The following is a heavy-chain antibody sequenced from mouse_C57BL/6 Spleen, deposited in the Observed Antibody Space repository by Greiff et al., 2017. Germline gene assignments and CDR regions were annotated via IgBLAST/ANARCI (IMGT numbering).Heavy chain of an antibody. Sequence: EVKLMESGGGLVKPGGSLKLSCAASGFTFSDYGMHWVRQAPEKGLEWVAYISSGSSTIYYADTVKGRFTISRDNAKNTLFLQMTSLRSEDTAMYYWARPEGAGYAMDYWGQGTSVTVSS. CDR1: GFTFSDYG. J-gene: IGHJ4*01. CDR3: ARPEGAGYAMDY. V-gene: IGHV5-17*01. CDR2: ISSGSSTI.